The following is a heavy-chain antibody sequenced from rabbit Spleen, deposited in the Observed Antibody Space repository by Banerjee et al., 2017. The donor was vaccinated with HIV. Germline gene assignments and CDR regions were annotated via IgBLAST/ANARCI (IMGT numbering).Heavy chain of an antibody. Sequence: QSLEESGGGLVQPEGSLTLTCTASGFSFSSSYYMCWVRQAPGKGLEWIACIYAGSSGTTYYASWAKGRFPIAKTSSTTVTLQMTSLTAADTATYFCARDTGSSFSSYGMDLWGQGTLVTVS. CDR1: GFSFSSSYY. V-gene: IGHV1S40*01. CDR2: IYAGSSGTT. J-gene: IGHJ6*01. D-gene: IGHD8-1*01. CDR3: ARDTGSSFSSYGMDL.